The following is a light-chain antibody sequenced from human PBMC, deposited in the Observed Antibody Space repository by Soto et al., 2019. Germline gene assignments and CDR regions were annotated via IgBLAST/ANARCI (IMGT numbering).Light chain of an antibody. CDR2: AAS. CDR3: QKYDRAPLA. V-gene: IGKV1-27*01. CDR1: HDINIY. J-gene: IGKJ4*01. Sequence: DVQMTQSPSSLSASVGDRVTITCRAGHDINIYLAWYQQKPGKVPELLIDAASILQTGVPYRFRGSGSGTDFTLTISSLQPEDVAPYYCQKYDRAPLAFGGGTKVEIK.